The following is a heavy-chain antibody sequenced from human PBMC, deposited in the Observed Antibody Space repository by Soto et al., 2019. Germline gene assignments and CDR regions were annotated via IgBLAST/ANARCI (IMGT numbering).Heavy chain of an antibody. V-gene: IGHV4-39*02. D-gene: IGHD1-7*01. Sequence: SETLSLTCRVFGGSISSTNYYWGWVRQSPGKGLEWIGTIYYNGATRYNPSLQSRVAISVDTSKNQFSLKLRSVTAADTAVYYCQIEVRELNSLANDCCGQGTLVTVSS. CDR1: GGSISSTNYY. CDR2: IYYNGAT. J-gene: IGHJ4*02. CDR3: QIEVRELNSLANDC.